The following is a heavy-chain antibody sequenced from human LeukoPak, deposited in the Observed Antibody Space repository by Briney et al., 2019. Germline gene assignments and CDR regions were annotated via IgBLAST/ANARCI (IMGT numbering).Heavy chain of an antibody. Sequence: GGSLRLSCAASGFTFSNFWMHWVRQAPGKGLVWVALIYGDGSFTRYADSVKGRFSISRDNAENTLYLQMNSLRAEDTAVYYCGRDLGGRSGYWGQGTLVTVSS. CDR2: IYGDGSFT. J-gene: IGHJ4*02. CDR1: GFTFSNFW. CDR3: GRDLGGRSGY. D-gene: IGHD1-26*01. V-gene: IGHV3-74*01.